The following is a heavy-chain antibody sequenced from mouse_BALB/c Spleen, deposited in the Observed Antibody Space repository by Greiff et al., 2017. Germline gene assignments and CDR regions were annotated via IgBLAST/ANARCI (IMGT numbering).Heavy chain of an antibody. D-gene: IGHD2-4*01. CDR1: GFTFSDYY. CDR3: ARYDYDEAWFAY. J-gene: IGHJ3*01. V-gene: IGHV5-4*02. Sequence: EVQLVESGGGLVKPGGSLKLSCAASGFTFSDYYMYWVRQTPEKRLEWVATISYGGSYTYYPDSVKGRFTISRDNAKNNLYLQMSSLKSEDTAMYYCARYDYDEAWFAYWGQGTLVTVSA. CDR2: ISYGGSYT.